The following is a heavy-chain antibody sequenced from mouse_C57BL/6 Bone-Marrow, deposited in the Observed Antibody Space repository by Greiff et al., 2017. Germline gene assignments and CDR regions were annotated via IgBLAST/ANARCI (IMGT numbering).Heavy chain of an antibody. V-gene: IGHV1-81*01. D-gene: IGHD2-5*01. J-gene: IGHJ3*01. CDR1: GYTFTSYG. Sequence: QVQLQQSGAELARPGASVKLSCKASGYTFTSYGISWVKQRTGQGLEWIGEIYPRSGNTYYNEKFKGKATLTADKSSSTAYMELRSLTSEDSAVYFCARGGIYSNYEAYWGQGTLVTVSA. CDR2: IYPRSGNT. CDR3: ARGGIYSNYEAY.